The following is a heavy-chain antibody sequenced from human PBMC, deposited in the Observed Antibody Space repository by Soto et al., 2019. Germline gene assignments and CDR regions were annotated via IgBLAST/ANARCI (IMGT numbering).Heavy chain of an antibody. D-gene: IGHD2-2*01. CDR1: GFTFDDYA. CDR3: AKDRRYCSSTSCFNWFDP. CDR2: ISWNSGSI. V-gene: IGHV3-9*01. Sequence: QPGGSLRLSCAASGFTFDDYAMHWVRQAPGKGLEWVSGISWNSGSIGYADSVKGRFTISRDNAKNSLYLQMNSLRAEDTALYYCAKDRRYCSSTSCFNWFDPWGQGTLVTVSS. J-gene: IGHJ5*02.